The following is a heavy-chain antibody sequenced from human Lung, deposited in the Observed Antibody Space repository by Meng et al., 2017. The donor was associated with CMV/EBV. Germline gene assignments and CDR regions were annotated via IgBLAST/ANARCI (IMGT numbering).Heavy chain of an antibody. D-gene: IGHD2-2*02. J-gene: IGHJ6*02. CDR2: FDPEDGET. V-gene: IGHV1-24*01. Sequence: ASVXVSXKVFGYTLTELSIHWVRQAPGKGLEWMGGFDPEDGETIYAQKLQGRVTMTEDTSTDTAYMELSSLRPEDTAVYYCATGGSWGCYTAHYYGLDVWGQGXTVTVSS. CDR1: GYTLTELS. CDR3: ATGGSWGCYTAHYYGLDV.